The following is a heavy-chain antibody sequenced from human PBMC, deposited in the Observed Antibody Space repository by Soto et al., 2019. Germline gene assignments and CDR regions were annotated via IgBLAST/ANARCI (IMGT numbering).Heavy chain of an antibody. CDR2: ISAYNGNT. Sequence: ASVKVSCKASGYTFTSYGISWVRQAPGQGLERMGWISAYNGNTNYAQKLQGRVTITADESTSTAYMELSSLRSEDTAVYYCARGGYTIFGVVTAYYFDYWGQGTLVTVSS. V-gene: IGHV1-18*01. D-gene: IGHD3-3*01. CDR3: ARGGYTIFGVVTAYYFDY. J-gene: IGHJ4*02. CDR1: GYTFTSYG.